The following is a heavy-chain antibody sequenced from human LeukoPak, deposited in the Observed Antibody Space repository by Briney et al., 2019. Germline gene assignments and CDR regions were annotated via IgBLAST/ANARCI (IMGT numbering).Heavy chain of an antibody. D-gene: IGHD3-10*01. CDR2: IRNDGSNQ. CDR1: GFTFRSYG. J-gene: IGHJ6*03. Sequence: GASLRLSCAASGFTFRSYGMHWVRQAPGKGLEWVAFIRNDGSNQYYADSVTGRFTISRDNSKNALYLQMNSLRPEETAVYYCVKGVGGSANYYYLDVWGKGTTVTVSS. CDR3: VKGVGGSANYYYLDV. V-gene: IGHV3-30*02.